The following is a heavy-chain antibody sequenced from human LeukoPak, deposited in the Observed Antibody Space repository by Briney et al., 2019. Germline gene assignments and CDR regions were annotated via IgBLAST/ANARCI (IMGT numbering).Heavy chain of an antibody. D-gene: IGHD6-19*01. CDR2: MHHSGST. V-gene: IGHV4-31*03. Sequence: SETLSLTCTVSGDSISSSGYYWSWIRQHPGEGLEWIGYMHHSGSTYSNPSLKSRVTMSVDTSKNQFSLTLSSVTAADTAVYYCAREKQWLAPFDHWGQGTLVTVSP. CDR3: AREKQWLAPFDH. CDR1: GDSISSSGYY. J-gene: IGHJ4*02.